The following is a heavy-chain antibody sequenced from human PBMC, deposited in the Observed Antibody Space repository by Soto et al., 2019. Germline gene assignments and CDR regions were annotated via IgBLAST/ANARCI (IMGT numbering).Heavy chain of an antibody. V-gene: IGHV1-69*01. CDR1: GARYTNYP. Sequence: VEALSRAAGARYTNYPSKWGRQSPRQGLEWMGGIVPVFGRPNYAQRFRCRLTITADESTSTGYMELISLRSDDTAVYYSAREGSGYNFWGPGTQHNVFS. CDR3: AREGSGYNF. J-gene: IGHJ4*01. CDR2: IVPVFGRP. D-gene: IGHD5-12*01.